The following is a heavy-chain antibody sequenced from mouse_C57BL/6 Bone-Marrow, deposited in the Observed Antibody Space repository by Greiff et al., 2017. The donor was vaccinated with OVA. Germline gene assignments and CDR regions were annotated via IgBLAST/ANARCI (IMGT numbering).Heavy chain of an antibody. D-gene: IGHD2-2*01. CDR1: GFTFSSYA. CDR2: ISDGGSYT. V-gene: IGHV5-4*01. Sequence: EVQLVESGGGLVKPGGSLKLSCAASGFTFSSYAMSWVRQTPEKRLEWVATISDGGSYTYYPDNVKGRFTISRDNAKNNLYLQMSHLKSEDTAMYYCARDLYYGYGGAWFAYWGQGTLVTVSA. J-gene: IGHJ3*01. CDR3: ARDLYYGYGGAWFAY.